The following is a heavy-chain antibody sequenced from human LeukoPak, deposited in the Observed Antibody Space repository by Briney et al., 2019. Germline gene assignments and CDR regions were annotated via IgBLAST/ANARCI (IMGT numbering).Heavy chain of an antibody. CDR3: AKARTKYYDSSGYYGGNWFDP. J-gene: IGHJ5*02. CDR2: ISGSGGST. CDR1: GFTFSSYA. D-gene: IGHD3-22*01. V-gene: IGHV3-23*01. Sequence: GGSLRLSCAASGFTFSSYAMSWVRQAPGKGLEWVSAISGSGGSTYYADSVKGRFTISRDNSKNTLYLQMNSLRAEDTAVYYCAKARTKYYDSSGYYGGNWFDPRGQGTLVTVSS.